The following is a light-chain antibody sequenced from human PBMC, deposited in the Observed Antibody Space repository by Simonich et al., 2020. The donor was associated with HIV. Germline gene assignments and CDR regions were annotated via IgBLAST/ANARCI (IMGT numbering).Light chain of an antibody. V-gene: IGKV3-11*01. CDR1: QSVSSY. Sequence: EIVLTQSPATLSLSPGERATLSCRASQSVSSYLAWYQQKPGQAPRLLIYDASNRATGIPARFSGSGSGTDFTLTISSQEPEDFAVYYCQQRSNWSMYTFGQGTKLEIK. J-gene: IGKJ2*01. CDR3: QQRSNWSMYT. CDR2: DAS.